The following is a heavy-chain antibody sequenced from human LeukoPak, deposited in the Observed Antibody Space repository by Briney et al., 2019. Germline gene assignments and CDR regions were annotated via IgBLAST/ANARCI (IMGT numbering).Heavy chain of an antibody. V-gene: IGHV3-30*03. J-gene: IGHJ4*02. CDR2: ISYDGSNK. CDR1: GFTFSSYG. CDR3: ASHPFGGYDPFDY. D-gene: IGHD5-12*01. Sequence: GGSLRLSCAASGFTFSSYGMHWVRQAPGKGLEWVAVISYDGSNKYYADSVKGRFTISRDNSKNTLYLQMNSLRAEDTAVYYCASHPFGGYDPFDYWGQGTLVTVSS.